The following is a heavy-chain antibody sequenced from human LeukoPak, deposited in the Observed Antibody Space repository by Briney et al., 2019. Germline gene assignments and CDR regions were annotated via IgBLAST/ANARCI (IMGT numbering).Heavy chain of an antibody. V-gene: IGHV4-39*01. Sequence: PSETLSLTCTVSGGSISSYYWGWIRQPPGKGLEWIGSIYYSGSTYYNPSLKSRVTISVDTSKNQFSLKLSSVTAADTAVYYCARSPRTYYYDSSGYYPPLLFDYWGQGTLVTVSS. D-gene: IGHD3-22*01. J-gene: IGHJ4*02. CDR2: IYYSGST. CDR3: ARSPRTYYYDSSGYYPPLLFDY. CDR1: GGSISSYY.